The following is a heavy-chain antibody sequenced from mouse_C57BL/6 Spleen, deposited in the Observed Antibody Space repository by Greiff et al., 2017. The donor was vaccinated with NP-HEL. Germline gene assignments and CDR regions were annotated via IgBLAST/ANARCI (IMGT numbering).Heavy chain of an antibody. CDR1: GFTFTSYT. J-gene: IGHJ2*01. CDR2: ISGGGGNT. Sequence: EVQLVESGGGLVKPGGSLKLSCAASGFTFTSYTMSWVRQTPEKRLEWVATISGGGGNTYYPDSVKGRFTISRDNAKNTLYLQMSSLRSEDTALYYCARHYYYGSSYFDYWGQGTTLTVSS. CDR3: ARHYYYGSSYFDY. V-gene: IGHV5-9*01. D-gene: IGHD1-1*01.